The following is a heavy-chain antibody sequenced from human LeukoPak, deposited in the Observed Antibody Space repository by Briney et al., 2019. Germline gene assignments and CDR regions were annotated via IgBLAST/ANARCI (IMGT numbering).Heavy chain of an antibody. V-gene: IGHV4-39*01. J-gene: IGHJ6*03. CDR1: GGSISSSSYY. D-gene: IGHD3-10*01. Sequence: SETLSLTCTVSGGSISSSSYYWGWIRQPPGKGLEWIGSIYYSGSTYYNPSLKSRVTISVDTSKNQFSLKLSSVTAADTAVYYCARHPTVRGVPYYYYMDVWGKGTTVTVSS. CDR2: IYYSGST. CDR3: ARHPTVRGVPYYYYMDV.